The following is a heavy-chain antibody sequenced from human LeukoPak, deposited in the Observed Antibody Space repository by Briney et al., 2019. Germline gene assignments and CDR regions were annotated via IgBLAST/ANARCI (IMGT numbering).Heavy chain of an antibody. CDR1: GGSISSYY. J-gene: IGHJ4*02. CDR3: ARHLRVAAAGPIDY. CDR2: IYYSGST. V-gene: IGHV4-59*08. Sequence: SETLSLTCTVSGGSISSYYWSWIRQPPGKGLEWIGYIYYSGSTNYNPSLKSRVTISVDTSKNQFSLKLSSVTAADTAVYYCARHLRVAAAGPIDYWGQGTLVTVSS. D-gene: IGHD6-13*01.